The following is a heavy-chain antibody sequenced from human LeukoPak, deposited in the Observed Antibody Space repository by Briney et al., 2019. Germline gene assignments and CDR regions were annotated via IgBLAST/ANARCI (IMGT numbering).Heavy chain of an antibody. Sequence: GGSLRLSCAASGFTFSSYAMSWVRQAPGKGLEWVSAISGSGGSTYYADSVKGRFTISRDNSKNTLYLEMNSLRAEDTAVYYCAKDLFSVDTAMVDYWGQGTLVTVSS. CDR3: AKDLFSVDTAMVDY. CDR1: GFTFSSYA. CDR2: ISGSGGST. J-gene: IGHJ4*02. V-gene: IGHV3-23*01. D-gene: IGHD5-18*01.